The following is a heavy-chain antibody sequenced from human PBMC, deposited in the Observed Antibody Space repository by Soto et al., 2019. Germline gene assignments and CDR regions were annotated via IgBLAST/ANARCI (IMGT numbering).Heavy chain of an antibody. V-gene: IGHV1-69*02. CDR1: GGTFSSYT. CDR3: ARVGGIAAAGTILYAFDI. CDR2: IIPILGIA. Sequence: QVQLVQSGAEVKKPGSSVKVSCKASGGTFSSYTISWVRQAPGQGLEWMGRIIPILGIAHYAQKFQGRVTITADKSTSTAYMELSSLRSEDTAVYYCARVGGIAAAGTILYAFDIWGQGTMVTVSS. J-gene: IGHJ3*02. D-gene: IGHD6-13*01.